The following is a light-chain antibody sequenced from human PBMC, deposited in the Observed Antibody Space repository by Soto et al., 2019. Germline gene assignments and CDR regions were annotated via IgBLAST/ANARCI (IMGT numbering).Light chain of an antibody. Sequence: EVVMTQSPATLSVSPGERATLSCRASQSVSRNLAWYQQKPGQAPRLLIYGASTRATGIPDRFSGSGSGTDFTLTISRLEPEDFAVYYCQQYSTSPISFGQGTRLEIK. V-gene: IGKV3D-15*02. J-gene: IGKJ5*01. CDR1: QSVSRN. CDR3: QQYSTSPIS. CDR2: GAS.